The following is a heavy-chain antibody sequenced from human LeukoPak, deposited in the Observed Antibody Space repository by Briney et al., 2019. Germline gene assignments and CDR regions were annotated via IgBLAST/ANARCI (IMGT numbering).Heavy chain of an antibody. CDR1: GFTFSNYA. CDR2: ISSNGGST. D-gene: IGHD3-16*01. Sequence: GGSLRLSCAASGFTFSNYAMHWVRQAPGKRLEYVSAISSNGGSTYYANSVKGRFTISRDKSKNTVHLKMGSLRAEDMAVYYCARETRRGDAFDIWGQGTMVTVSS. J-gene: IGHJ3*02. V-gene: IGHV3-64*01. CDR3: ARETRRGDAFDI.